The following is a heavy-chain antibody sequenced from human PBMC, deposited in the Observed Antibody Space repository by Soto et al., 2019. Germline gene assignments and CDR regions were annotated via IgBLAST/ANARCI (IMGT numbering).Heavy chain of an antibody. Sequence: QGQLQEPGPGRVKPQQTLSLTSTVSVGPTRGTGTFWTWIRQHPGKGLEWIGYIFYSGSTFHNPSLKSRVTISVDTSKNQFSLELSSVTAADTAVYYCAREAGSGDYFDYWGQGTLVTVSS. CDR2: IFYSGST. D-gene: IGHD1-26*01. J-gene: IGHJ4*02. CDR3: AREAGSGDYFDY. V-gene: IGHV4-31*03. CDR1: VGPTRGTGTF.